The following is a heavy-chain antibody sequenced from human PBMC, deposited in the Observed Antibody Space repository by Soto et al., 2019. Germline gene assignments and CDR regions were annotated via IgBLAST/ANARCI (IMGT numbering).Heavy chain of an antibody. J-gene: IGHJ4*02. Sequence: QVQLVQSGAELKKPGASVKVSCKASGYTFTGYYLHWVRQAPGQGLEWLGWINPNSGVTNYAERFQGRVTMTMDTSISTAYMELTSLRYDDKAVFYCARELNSGLCNFDLWGQGTLVTVSS. CDR3: ARELNSGLCNFDL. D-gene: IGHD6-19*01. CDR2: INPNSGVT. V-gene: IGHV1-2*02. CDR1: GYTFTGYY.